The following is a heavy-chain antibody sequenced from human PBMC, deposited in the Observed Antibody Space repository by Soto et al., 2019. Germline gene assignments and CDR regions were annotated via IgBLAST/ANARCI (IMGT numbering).Heavy chain of an antibody. CDR3: ARGLSGYYGFDY. J-gene: IGHJ4*02. V-gene: IGHV3-74*01. Sequence: EVQLVESGGGLVQFGGSLRLSCAASGFTFSSYWMHWVRQVPGKGLVWVSRIKDDGTNTGYADSVKGRFTISRDNVKNTLYLQMNSLRAEDTAVYYCARGLSGYYGFDYWGQGTLVTVSS. D-gene: IGHD5-12*01. CDR1: GFTFSSYW. CDR2: IKDDGTNT.